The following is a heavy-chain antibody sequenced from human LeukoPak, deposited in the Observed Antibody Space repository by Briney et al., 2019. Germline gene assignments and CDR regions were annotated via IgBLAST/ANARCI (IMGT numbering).Heavy chain of an antibody. J-gene: IGHJ3*02. Sequence: GESLKISCKGSGYSFTNYWIGWVRQMPGKGLEWMGIIYPADSHTTYSPSFQGQVTISVDKSITTAYLQWSSLRASDTAIYYRARHITWSSRRGDDAFEIWGQGTMVTVSS. CDR2: IYPADSHT. CDR1: GYSFTNYW. D-gene: IGHD2-2*01. V-gene: IGHV5-51*01. CDR3: ARHITWSSRRGDDAFEI.